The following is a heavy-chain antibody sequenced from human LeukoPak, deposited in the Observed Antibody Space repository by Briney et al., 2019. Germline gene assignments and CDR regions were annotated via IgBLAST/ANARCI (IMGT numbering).Heavy chain of an antibody. CDR1: GGTFSSYA. CDR3: ARELDMSVAIYFDY. V-gene: IGHV1-69*13. Sequence: SVKVSCKASGGTFSSYAISWVRQAPGRGLEWMGGIIPIFGTANYAQKFQGRVTVTADESTSTAYMELSSLRSEDTAVYYCARELDMSVAIYFDYWGQGTLVTVSS. J-gene: IGHJ4*02. CDR2: IIPIFGTA. D-gene: IGHD6-19*01.